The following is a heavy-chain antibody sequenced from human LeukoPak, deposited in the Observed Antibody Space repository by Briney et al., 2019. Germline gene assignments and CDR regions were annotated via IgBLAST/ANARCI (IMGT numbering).Heavy chain of an antibody. V-gene: IGHV3-30*18. CDR2: ISYDGSNK. D-gene: IGHD2-2*01. CDR3: AKDLGVPAATNAFDI. Sequence: GRSLRLSCAASGFSFSSYGMHWVRQAPGKGLEWVAVISYDGSNKYYADSVKGRFTISRDNSKNTLYLQMNSLRAEDTAVYYCAKDLGVPAATNAFDIWGQGTMVTVSS. CDR1: GFSFSSYG. J-gene: IGHJ3*02.